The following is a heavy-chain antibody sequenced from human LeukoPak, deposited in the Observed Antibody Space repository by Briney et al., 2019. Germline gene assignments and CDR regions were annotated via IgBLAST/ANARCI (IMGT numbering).Heavy chain of an antibody. CDR2: IYYSGST. J-gene: IGHJ5*02. CDR3: ASSYSSSSRWFDP. Sequence: SETLSLTCTVSGGSISSYYWSWIRQPPGKGLEWIGYIYYSGSTNYNPSLKSRVTISVDTSKNQFSLKLSSVTAADPAVYYCASSYSSSSRWFDPWGQGTLVTVSS. CDR1: GGSISSYY. V-gene: IGHV4-59*01. D-gene: IGHD6-6*01.